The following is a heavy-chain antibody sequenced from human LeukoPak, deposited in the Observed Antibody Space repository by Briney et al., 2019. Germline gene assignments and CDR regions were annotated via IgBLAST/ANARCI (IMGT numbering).Heavy chain of an antibody. CDR3: ARDSYCGGDCYPHAFDI. D-gene: IGHD2-21*02. CDR1: GYTFTGYY. V-gene: IGHV1-2*02. CDR2: INPNSGGT. Sequence: GASVKVSCKASGYTFTGYYMHWVRQAPGQGLEWMGWINPNSGGTNYAQKLQGRVTMTTDTSTSTAYMELRSLRSDDTAVYYCARDSYCGGDCYPHAFDIWGQGTMVTVSS. J-gene: IGHJ3*02.